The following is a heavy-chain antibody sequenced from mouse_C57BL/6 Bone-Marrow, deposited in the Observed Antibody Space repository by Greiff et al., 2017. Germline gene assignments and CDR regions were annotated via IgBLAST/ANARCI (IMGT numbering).Heavy chain of an antibody. CDR3: TTYYSNPAWFAY. D-gene: IGHD2-5*01. CDR2: IDPANGDT. CDR1: GFNIKDDY. J-gene: IGHJ3*01. V-gene: IGHV14-4*01. Sequence: VQLQQSGAELVRPGASVKLSCTASGFNIKDDYMHWVKQRPEPGLEWIGWIDPANGDTAYASKFQGKATITADTSSNTAYLQLSSLTSEDTAVDYCTTYYSNPAWFAYGGQGTRVTVSA.